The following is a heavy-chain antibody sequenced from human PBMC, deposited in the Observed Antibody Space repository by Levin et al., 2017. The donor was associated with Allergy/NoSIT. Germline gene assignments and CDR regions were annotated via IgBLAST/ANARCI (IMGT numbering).Heavy chain of an antibody. CDR2: FDPEDGET. CDR3: ATGFPGIAVAGDDY. V-gene: IGHV1-24*01. Sequence: GESLKISCKVSGYTLTELSMHWVRQAPGKGLEWMGGFDPEDGETIYAQKFQGRVTMTEDTSTDTAYMELSSLRSEDTAVYYCATGFPGIAVAGDDYWGQGTLVTVSS. CDR1: GYTLTELS. D-gene: IGHD6-19*01. J-gene: IGHJ4*02.